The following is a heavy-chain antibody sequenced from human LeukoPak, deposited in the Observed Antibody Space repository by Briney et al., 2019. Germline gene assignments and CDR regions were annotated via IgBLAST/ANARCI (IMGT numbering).Heavy chain of an antibody. CDR3: AKQATRELLY. J-gene: IGHJ4*02. Sequence: GGSLRLSCAASGFTFSSYGMHWIRQAPGKGLEWVAFIRYDGSNKHYADSVKGRFTISRDNSKNTLYLQMNSLRAEDTAVYYCAKQATRELLYWGQGTLVTVSS. CDR2: IRYDGSNK. D-gene: IGHD1-26*01. V-gene: IGHV3-30*02. CDR1: GFTFSSYG.